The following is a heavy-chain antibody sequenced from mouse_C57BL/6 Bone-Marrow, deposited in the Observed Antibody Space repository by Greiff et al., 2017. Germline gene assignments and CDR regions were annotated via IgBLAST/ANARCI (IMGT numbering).Heavy chain of an antibody. CDR3: ARPWVES. V-gene: IGHV1-59*01. J-gene: IGHJ3*01. CDR2: IDPSDSYT. D-gene: IGHD1-1*02. CDR1: GYTFTSYW. Sequence: VQLQQPGAELVRPGTSVKLSCKASGYTFTSYWMHWVKQRPGQGLEWIGVIDPSDSYTNYNQKFKGKATLTVDKFSSTAYLQLGSLTTEDSAVYYCARPWVESWGEGRLVADSA.